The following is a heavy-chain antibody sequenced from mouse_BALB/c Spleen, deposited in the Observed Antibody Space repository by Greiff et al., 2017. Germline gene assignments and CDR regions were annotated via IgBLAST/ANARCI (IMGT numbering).Heavy chain of an antibody. CDR2: INPSNGGT. J-gene: IGHJ4*01. CDR3: TSLLLRDAMDY. V-gene: IGHV1S81*02. D-gene: IGHD1-1*01. Sequence: VQLQQSGAELVKPGASVKLSCKASGYTFTSYYMYWVKQRPGQGLEWIGEINPSNGGTNFNEKFKSKATLTVDKSSSTADMQLSSLTSEDSAVYYCTSLLLRDAMDYWGQGTSVTVSS. CDR1: GYTFTSYY.